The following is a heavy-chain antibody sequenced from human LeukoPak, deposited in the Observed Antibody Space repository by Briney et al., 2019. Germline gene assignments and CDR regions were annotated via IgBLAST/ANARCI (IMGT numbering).Heavy chain of an antibody. J-gene: IGHJ6*03. Sequence: ASVKVSCKASGYTFTTYGISWVRQAPGQGLEWMGWISAYNGNTNYAQKLQGRVTMTTDTSTSTAYMELRSLRSDDTAVYYCARDGSISRFYYYYMDVWGKGTTVTVSS. V-gene: IGHV1-18*01. CDR2: ISAYNGNT. CDR3: ARDGSISRFYYYYMDV. CDR1: GYTFTTYG. D-gene: IGHD6-13*01.